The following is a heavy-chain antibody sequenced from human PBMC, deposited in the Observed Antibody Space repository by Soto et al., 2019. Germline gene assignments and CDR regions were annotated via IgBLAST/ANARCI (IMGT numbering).Heavy chain of an antibody. CDR2: IIPILGIA. Sequence: ASVKVSCKASGGTFSSYTISWVRQAPGQGLEWMGRIIPILGIANYAQKFQGRVTITADKSTSTAYMELSSLRSEDTAVYYCARVSIETTYYYYMDVWGKGATVTLSS. CDR3: ARVSIETTYYYYMDV. D-gene: IGHD1-7*01. J-gene: IGHJ6*03. CDR1: GGTFSSYT. V-gene: IGHV1-69*02.